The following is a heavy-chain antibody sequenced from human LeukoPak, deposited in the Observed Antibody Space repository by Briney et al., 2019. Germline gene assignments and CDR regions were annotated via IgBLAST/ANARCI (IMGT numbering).Heavy chain of an antibody. D-gene: IGHD1-26*01. V-gene: IGHV4-39*01. Sequence: PSETLSLTCTVSGGSISSSSYYWGWIRQLPGRGLEWIGSIYYSGSTYYNPSLKSRVTISVDTSKNQFSLKLSSVTAADTAVYYCARGQFWRGSEIRVWGQGTLVTVSS. CDR3: ARGQFWRGSEIRV. J-gene: IGHJ4*02. CDR1: GGSISSSSYY. CDR2: IYYSGST.